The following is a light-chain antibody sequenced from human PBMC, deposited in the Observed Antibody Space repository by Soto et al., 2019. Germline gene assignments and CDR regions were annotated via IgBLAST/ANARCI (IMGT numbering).Light chain of an antibody. J-gene: IGKJ2*01. Sequence: EIVLTQSPATLSLSPGERATLSCRASQSVSSYLAWYQQKPGQAPRLLIYDASNRDTGIPGRFSGSGSGTDFTLTISSLEPEDFAVYYCQQRSNWPLYTFGQGTKLEIK. CDR3: QQRSNWPLYT. CDR2: DAS. CDR1: QSVSSY. V-gene: IGKV3-11*01.